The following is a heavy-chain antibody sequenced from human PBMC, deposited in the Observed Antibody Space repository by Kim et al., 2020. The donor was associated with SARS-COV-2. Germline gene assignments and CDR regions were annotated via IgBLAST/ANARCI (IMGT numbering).Heavy chain of an antibody. V-gene: IGHV3-33*01. CDR1: GFTFSSYG. Sequence: GGSLRLSCAASGFTFSSYGMHWVRQAPGKGLEWVAVIWYDGSNKYYADSVKGRFTISRDNSKNTLYLQMNSLRAEDTAVYYCAREALGYDILTGYPYYYGMDVWGQGTTVTVSS. CDR3: AREALGYDILTGYPYYYGMDV. D-gene: IGHD3-9*01. J-gene: IGHJ6*02. CDR2: IWYDGSNK.